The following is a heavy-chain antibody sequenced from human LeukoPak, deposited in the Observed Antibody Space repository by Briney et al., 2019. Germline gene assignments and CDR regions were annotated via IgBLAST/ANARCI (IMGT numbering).Heavy chain of an antibody. D-gene: IGHD6-6*01. CDR3: ARDISSASRGMDV. CDR1: GFTFSSYT. J-gene: IGHJ6*03. Sequence: SGGSLRLSCAASGFTFSSYTMNWVRQAPGKGLGWVSDISSSSSTIYYADSVKGRFTISRDNAKNSLYLQMNSLRVEDTAVYYCARDISSASRGMDVWGKGTTVTVSS. CDR2: ISSSSSTI. V-gene: IGHV3-48*01.